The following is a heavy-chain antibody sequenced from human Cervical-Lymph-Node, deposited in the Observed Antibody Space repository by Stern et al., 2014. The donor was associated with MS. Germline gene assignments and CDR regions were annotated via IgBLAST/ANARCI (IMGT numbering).Heavy chain of an antibody. Sequence: EVQLVESGGGLVQPGGSLRLSCAGFGFSFTTYSMTWVRQAPGKGLEWISYISGSSSTIFYADSIKGRFTISRDNAKNLLYIQMNSLRVEDTAVYYCAREGSGWFTVWGQGTMVSVSS. D-gene: IGHD6-19*01. V-gene: IGHV3-48*01. CDR2: ISGSSSTI. CDR1: GFSFTTYS. CDR3: AREGSGWFTV. J-gene: IGHJ3*01.